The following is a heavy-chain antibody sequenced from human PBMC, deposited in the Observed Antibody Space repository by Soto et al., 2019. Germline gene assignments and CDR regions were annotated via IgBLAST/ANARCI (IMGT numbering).Heavy chain of an antibody. J-gene: IGHJ6*02. CDR3: ARENSVTTEAGYYYYYGMDV. D-gene: IGHD4-17*01. Sequence: EVQLVESGGGVVRPGGSLRLSCAASGFTFDDYGMSWVRQAPGKGLEWVSGINWNGGSTGYADSVKGRFTISRDNAKNSLYLQMNSLRAEDTALYYCARENSVTTEAGYYYYYGMDVWGQGTTVTVSS. CDR2: INWNGGST. CDR1: GFTFDDYG. V-gene: IGHV3-20*04.